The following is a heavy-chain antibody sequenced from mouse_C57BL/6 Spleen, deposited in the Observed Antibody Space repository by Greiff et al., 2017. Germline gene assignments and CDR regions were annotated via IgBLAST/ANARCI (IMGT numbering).Heavy chain of an antibody. D-gene: IGHD2-3*01. Sequence: QVQLKESGPELVKPGASVKISCKASGYAFSSSWMNWVKQRPGKGLEWIGRIYPGDGDTNYNGKFKGKATLTADKPSSTAYMQLSSLTSEDSAVYFCARGGGYYDYFDYWGQGTTLTVSS. CDR2: IYPGDGDT. V-gene: IGHV1-82*01. CDR1: GYAFSSSW. CDR3: ARGGGYYDYFDY. J-gene: IGHJ2*01.